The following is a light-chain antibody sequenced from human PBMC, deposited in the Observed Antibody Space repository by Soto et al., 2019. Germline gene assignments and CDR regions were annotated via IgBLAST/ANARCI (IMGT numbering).Light chain of an antibody. J-gene: IGLJ2*01. CDR3: GSYTSSSTLI. CDR2: DVS. CDR1: SSDIGGYDY. Sequence: QSALTQSASVSGSPGQSITISCAGTSSDIGGYDYVSWYQQHPGKAPKLMIYDVSNRPSGVSNRFSGSKSGNTASLTISGLQAEDEADYYCGSYTSSSTLIFGGGTQLTVL. V-gene: IGLV2-14*01.